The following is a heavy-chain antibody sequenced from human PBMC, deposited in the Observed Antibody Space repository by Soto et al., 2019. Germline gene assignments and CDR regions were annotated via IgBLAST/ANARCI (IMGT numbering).Heavy chain of an antibody. D-gene: IGHD2-2*01. V-gene: IGHV3-23*01. CDR3: AKAACYCSSYYYYYVDV. CDR1: GFTFSSHA. Sequence: GGSMRLSCVGSGFTFSSHAMRWVRQDPEKGLEWVSGISGSGGTTYYADSVKGRFTISRDNSKKTLYLQMNSLRAEDTAVYYCAKAACYCSSYYYYYVDVWGKGTTVTVSS. CDR2: ISGSGGTT. J-gene: IGHJ6*03.